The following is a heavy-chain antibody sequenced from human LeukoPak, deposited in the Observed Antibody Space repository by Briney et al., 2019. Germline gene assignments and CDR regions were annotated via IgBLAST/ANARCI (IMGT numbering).Heavy chain of an antibody. Sequence: SETLSLTCTVSGGSIRSYYWSWIRQPAGKGLEWIGRIYHSGSTNDNPSLKSRVTMSVDTSKNQFSLRLSSVTAADTAVYYCARDVGAGIAEAFDYWGQGTLVTVSS. V-gene: IGHV4-4*07. D-gene: IGHD6-13*01. J-gene: IGHJ4*02. CDR1: GGSIRSYY. CDR2: IYHSGST. CDR3: ARDVGAGIAEAFDY.